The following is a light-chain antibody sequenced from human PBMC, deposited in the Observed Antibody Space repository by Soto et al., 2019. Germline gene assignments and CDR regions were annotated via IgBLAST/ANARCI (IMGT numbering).Light chain of an antibody. V-gene: IGLV2-11*01. J-gene: IGLJ3*02. Sequence: QSVLAQPRSVSGSPGQSVTLSCTGTSSDVGGYDFVSWYQQYPGKDPKLIIFDVTERTSGVPDRFSGSKSGNSASLTISGLQAEDEADYYCSSYAGSYILGVFGGGTKLTVL. CDR2: DVT. CDR3: SSYAGSYILGV. CDR1: SSDVGGYDF.